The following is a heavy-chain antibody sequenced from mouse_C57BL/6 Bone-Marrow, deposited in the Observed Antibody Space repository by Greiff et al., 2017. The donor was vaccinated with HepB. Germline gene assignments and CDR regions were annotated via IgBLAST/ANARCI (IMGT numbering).Heavy chain of an antibody. D-gene: IGHD1-1*01. J-gene: IGHJ3*01. CDR2: IYPRSGNT. CDR3: ARGVYYGSSYQAWFAY. V-gene: IGHV1-81*01. Sequence: VQLQQSGAELARPGASVKLSCKASGYTFTSYGISWVKQRTGQGLEWIGEIYPRSGNTYYNEKFKGKATLTADKSSSTAYMELRSLTSEDSAVYFCARGVYYGSSYQAWFAYWGQGTLVTVSA. CDR1: GYTFTSYG.